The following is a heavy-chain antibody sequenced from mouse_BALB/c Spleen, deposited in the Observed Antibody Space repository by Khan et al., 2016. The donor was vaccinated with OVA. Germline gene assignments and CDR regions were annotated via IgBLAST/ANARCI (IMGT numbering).Heavy chain of an antibody. CDR3: ARDVFAY. Sequence: EVELVESGGGLVQPGGSRKLSCAASGFTFIDYGMAWVRQTPGKGPEWIAFISSVAYSIYYADTVTGRFTISRENAKNTLYLDMSSLRSDDTAMYYCARDVFAYWGQGTLVTVSS. V-gene: IGHV5-15*02. CDR1: GFTFIDYG. J-gene: IGHJ3*01. CDR2: ISSVAYSI.